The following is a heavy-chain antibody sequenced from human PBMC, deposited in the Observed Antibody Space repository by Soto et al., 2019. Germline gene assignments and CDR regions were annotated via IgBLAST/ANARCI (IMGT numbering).Heavy chain of an antibody. Sequence: EVQLVESGGGLVQPGGSLRLSCAASGFTFSNYWMHWVRQAPGKGLVWVSRINSDGSRTNYADSVKCRCTIYRDNAKNTRYLHMNSLGAEYTAVYYCARGGAAVAFDNWGQGTMVTVSS. V-gene: IGHV3-74*01. CDR2: INSDGSRT. CDR3: ARGGAAVAFDN. D-gene: IGHD6-13*01. CDR1: GFTFSNYW. J-gene: IGHJ3*02.